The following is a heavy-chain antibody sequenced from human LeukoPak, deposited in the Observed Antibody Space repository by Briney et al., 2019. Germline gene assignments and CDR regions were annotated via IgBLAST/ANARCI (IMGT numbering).Heavy chain of an antibody. CDR3: ARPAFYYGMDV. Sequence: GGSLRLSCAASGFTFSSYWMSWVRQAPGKGLEWVANIKQDGSEKYHVDSVKGRFTISRDNAKNSLYLQMNGLRAEDTAVYYCARPAFYYGMDVWGQGTTVTVAS. CDR2: IKQDGSEK. V-gene: IGHV3-7*01. D-gene: IGHD2-2*01. CDR1: GFTFSSYW. J-gene: IGHJ6*02.